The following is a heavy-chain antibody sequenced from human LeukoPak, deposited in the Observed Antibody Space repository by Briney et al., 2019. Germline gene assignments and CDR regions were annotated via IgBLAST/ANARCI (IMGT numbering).Heavy chain of an antibody. Sequence: PSETLSLTCTVSGGSISSYYRSWIRQPPGKGLEWIGYIYYSGSTNYNPSLKSRVTISVDTSKNQFSLKLSSVTAADTAVYYCARDIVGATQGVGYYYYMDVWGKGTTVTVPS. D-gene: IGHD1-26*01. CDR1: GGSISSYY. CDR3: ARDIVGATQGVGYYYYMDV. CDR2: IYYSGST. V-gene: IGHV4-59*01. J-gene: IGHJ6*03.